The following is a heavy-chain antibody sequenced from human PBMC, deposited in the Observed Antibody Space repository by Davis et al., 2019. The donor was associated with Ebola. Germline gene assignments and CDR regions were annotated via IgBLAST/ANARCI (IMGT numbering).Heavy chain of an antibody. CDR2: ISSSSSYI. CDR3: AKRRMDYCTGGVCYSDWYFDP. V-gene: IGHV3-21*01. D-gene: IGHD2-8*02. J-gene: IGHJ5*02. Sequence: GGSLRLSCAASGFTFSSYSMNWVRQAPGKGLEWVSSISSSSSYIYYADSVKGRFTISRDNAKNSLYLQMNSLRAEDTAVYYCAKRRMDYCTGGVCYSDWYFDPWGQGTLVTVSS. CDR1: GFTFSSYS.